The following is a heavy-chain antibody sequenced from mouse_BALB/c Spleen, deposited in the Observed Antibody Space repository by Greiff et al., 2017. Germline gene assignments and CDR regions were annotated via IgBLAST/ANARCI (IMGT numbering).Heavy chain of an antibody. CDR1: GYTFSSYW. D-gene: IGHD2-3*01. CDR2: FLPGSGST. J-gene: IGHJ4*01. V-gene: IGHV1-9*01. CDR3: VSEELAMMTLAMDD. Sequence: VQLQQSGAELLKPGASVKISCKATGYTFSSYWIEWVKQRPGHGLEWIGEFLPGSGSTNYNEKFKGKATFTADTSSNTAYMQLSSLTSEDSAVYYGVSEELAMMTLAMDDWGQGTSVTVSA.